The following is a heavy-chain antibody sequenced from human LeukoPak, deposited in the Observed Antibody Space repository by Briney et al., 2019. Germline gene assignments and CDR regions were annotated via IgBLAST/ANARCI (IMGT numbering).Heavy chain of an antibody. CDR3: AREKVGGENYFDF. J-gene: IGHJ4*02. CDR1: GVSIRSDPYP. CDR2: IYSSGST. D-gene: IGHD3-16*01. V-gene: IGHV4-31*01. Sequence: SETLSLTCTVSGVSIRSDPYPWTWIRQHPGKGLEWIGYIYSSGSTYSNPSLRSQSIISIDTSKNQFSLKLSSLTVADTAVYFCAREKVGGENYFDFWGLGTLVTVSS.